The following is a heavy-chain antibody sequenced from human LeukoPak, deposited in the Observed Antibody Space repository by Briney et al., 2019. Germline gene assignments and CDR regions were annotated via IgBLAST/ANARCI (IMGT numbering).Heavy chain of an antibody. D-gene: IGHD6-19*01. CDR1: GDTFTSYG. J-gene: IGHJ4*02. Sequence: ASVKVSCKTSGDTFTSYGISWVRQAPGQGLEWMGWISPYNGNTNYAQKFQGGVTMTTDTSTSTAYMELRSLRSDDTAVYYCAREGDSSGWNYSDYWGQGTLVTVSS. CDR3: AREGDSSGWNYSDY. CDR2: ISPYNGNT. V-gene: IGHV1-18*01.